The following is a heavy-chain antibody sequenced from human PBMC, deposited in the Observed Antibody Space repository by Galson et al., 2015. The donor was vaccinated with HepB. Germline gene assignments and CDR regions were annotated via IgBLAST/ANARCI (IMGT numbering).Heavy chain of an antibody. V-gene: IGHV5-10-1*01. Sequence: QSGAEVKKPGESLRISCKGSGYSFTSYWISWVRQMPGKGLEWMGRIDPSDSYTNYSPSFQGHVTISADKSISTAYLQWSSLKASDTAMYYCARNSNPYSSSSLRWRFDMDVWGQGTTVTVSS. J-gene: IGHJ6*02. CDR1: GYSFTSYW. CDR2: IDPSDSYT. CDR3: ARNSNPYSSSSLRWRFDMDV. D-gene: IGHD6-13*01.